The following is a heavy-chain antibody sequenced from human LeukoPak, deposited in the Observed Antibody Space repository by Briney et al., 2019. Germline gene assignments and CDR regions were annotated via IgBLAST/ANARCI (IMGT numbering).Heavy chain of an antibody. D-gene: IGHD2-8*01. CDR1: GFTFSNHW. V-gene: IGHV3-74*01. J-gene: IGHJ3*02. Sequence: PGGSLRLSCVASGFTFSNHWLHWVRQGPGKGLVWASRINGDGTSTIYADSVKGRFTISRDNAKSTMYLQMNSLRAEDTAVYYCARTGNGGDLDIWGQGTMVTVSS. CDR3: ARTGNGGDLDI. CDR2: INGDGTST.